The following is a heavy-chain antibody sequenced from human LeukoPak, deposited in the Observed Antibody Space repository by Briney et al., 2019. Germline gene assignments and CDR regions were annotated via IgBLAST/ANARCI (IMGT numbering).Heavy chain of an antibody. Sequence: SETLSLTCTVSGGSISSGGYYWSWIRQPPGKGLEWIGYIYHSGSTYYNPSLKSRVTISVDRSKNQFSLKLSSVTAADTAVYYCARHCNGDGYDCYYYGMDVWGQGTTVTVSS. CDR3: ARHCNGDGYDCYYYGMDV. J-gene: IGHJ6*02. V-gene: IGHV4-30-2*01. CDR1: GGSISSGGYY. D-gene: IGHD5-24*01. CDR2: IYHSGST.